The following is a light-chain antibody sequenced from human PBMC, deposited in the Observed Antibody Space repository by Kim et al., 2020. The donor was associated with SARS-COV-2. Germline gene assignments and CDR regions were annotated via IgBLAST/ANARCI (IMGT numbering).Light chain of an antibody. V-gene: IGLV3-21*03. CDR2: DDS. CDR1: NIGSKS. J-gene: IGLJ2*01. CDR3: QVWDTNSDHVV. Sequence: PGSAARSTCGGNNIGSKSVYWYQQKSGQAPVLVVFDDSDRPSGIPERFSGSRSGNTATLTVIRVEAGDEADYYCQVWDTNSDHVVFGGGTQLTVL.